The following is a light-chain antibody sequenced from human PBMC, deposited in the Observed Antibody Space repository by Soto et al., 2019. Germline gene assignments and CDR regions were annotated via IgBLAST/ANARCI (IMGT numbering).Light chain of an antibody. CDR2: GAS. J-gene: IGKJ1*01. CDR1: QSVSSN. CDR3: QQYNAWPRT. Sequence: EIVMTQSPATLSVSPGERATLSCRASQSVSSNLVWYQQKPGQAPRLLIYGASTRATGIPARFSGSGSGTEFTLTISSLQSEDFAVYYCQQYNAWPRTFGQGTRW. V-gene: IGKV3-15*01.